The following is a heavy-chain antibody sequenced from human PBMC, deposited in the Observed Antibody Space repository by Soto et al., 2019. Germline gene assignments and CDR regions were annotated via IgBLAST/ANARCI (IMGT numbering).Heavy chain of an antibody. Sequence: GASVKVSCKSSGYTLTRYYMHWVRQAPGQGLEWKGRIDPSGGGTIHAQSFDGSVAMTRDTSTSTDYMELSSLKSDDTAVYYCARDGNNFNFDYWGQGTVVTVSS. D-gene: IGHD1-1*01. CDR1: GYTLTRYY. CDR2: IDPSGGGT. CDR3: ARDGNNFNFDY. V-gene: IGHV1-46*01. J-gene: IGHJ4*02.